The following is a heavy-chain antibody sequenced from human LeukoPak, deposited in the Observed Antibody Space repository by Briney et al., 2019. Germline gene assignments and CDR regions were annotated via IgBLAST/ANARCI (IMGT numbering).Heavy chain of an antibody. V-gene: IGHV4-59*12. J-gene: IGHJ5*02. CDR2: LDYSGST. CDR1: GGSIGNYF. D-gene: IGHD3-16*01. Sequence: PSETLSVTCTLPGGSIGNYFWSWIRRPPGKGLEWIGYLDYSGSTNYNPSLKSRVTMSVDTSKNQFSLMLRSVTAADTAVYYCARDGAPRWFDPWGQGTLVTVSS. CDR3: ARDGAPRWFDP.